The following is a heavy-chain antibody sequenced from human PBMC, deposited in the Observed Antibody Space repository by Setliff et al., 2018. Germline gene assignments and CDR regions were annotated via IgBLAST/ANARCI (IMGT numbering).Heavy chain of an antibody. Sequence: SLRLSCAASGSTFSSYAMHWVRQAPGKGLEWVAVISYDGSNKYYADSVKGRFTISRDNSKNTLYLQMNSLRAEDTAVYYCAREVVGARPYYYYMDVWGKGTTVTVSS. V-gene: IGHV3-30*04. CDR2: ISYDGSNK. CDR3: AREVVGARPYYYYMDV. J-gene: IGHJ6*03. D-gene: IGHD2-15*01. CDR1: GSTFSSYA.